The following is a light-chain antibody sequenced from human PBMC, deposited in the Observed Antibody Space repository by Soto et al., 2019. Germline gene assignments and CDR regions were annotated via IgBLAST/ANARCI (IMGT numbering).Light chain of an antibody. CDR1: SPNIGTNY. Sequence: QPVLTQPPSASGAPGQRVTISCSGSSPNIGTNYVNWYQQLPGTAPKLLIHTNNQRPSGVPDRFSGSKSGTSASLAISGLRSEDEADYYCATWDASLSGGVFGGGTQLTVL. CDR3: ATWDASLSGGV. J-gene: IGLJ3*02. CDR2: TNN. V-gene: IGLV1-47*02.